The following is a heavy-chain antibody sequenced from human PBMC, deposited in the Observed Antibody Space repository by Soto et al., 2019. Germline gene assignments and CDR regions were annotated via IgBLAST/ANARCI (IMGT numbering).Heavy chain of an antibody. J-gene: IGHJ4*02. CDR3: ARGASGFNYFDY. CDR2: IIPIFGTA. CDR1: GGTFSSYA. V-gene: IGHV1-69*13. Sequence: SVKVSCKASGGTFSSYAISWVRQAPGQGLEWMGGIIPIFGTANYAQKFQGRVTITADESTSTAYMELSSLRSEDTAVYYCARGASGFNYFDYWGQGTLVTVSS. D-gene: IGHD1-26*01.